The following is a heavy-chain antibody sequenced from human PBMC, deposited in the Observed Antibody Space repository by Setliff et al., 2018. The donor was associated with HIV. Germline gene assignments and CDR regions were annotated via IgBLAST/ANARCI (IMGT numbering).Heavy chain of an antibody. CDR1: GGSISTSY. CDR3: ARETYYYDNPQYYYYYMDV. D-gene: IGHD3-22*01. CDR2: IYISGTT. Sequence: PSETLSLTCTVSGGSISTSYWNWIRQPPGKGLEWIAYIYISGTTNYNPSLKSRVTISLDTSRNQFSLKSRSVTAADTAVYYCARETYYYDNPQYYYYYMDVWGKGTTVT. J-gene: IGHJ6*03. V-gene: IGHV4-4*09.